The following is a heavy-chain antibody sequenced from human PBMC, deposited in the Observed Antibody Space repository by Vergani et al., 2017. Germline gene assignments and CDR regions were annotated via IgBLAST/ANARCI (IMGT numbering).Heavy chain of an antibody. D-gene: IGHD3-10*01. CDR2: IRSKAYGGTT. J-gene: IGHJ6*03. Sequence: EVQLVESGGGLVQPGRSLRLSCTASGFTFGDYAMSWVRQAPGTGLEWVGFIRSKAYGGTTEYAASVKGRFTISRDDSKSIAYLQMNSLKTEDTAVYYCTSPHGSGSYYYYMDVWGKGTTVTVSS. V-gene: IGHV3-49*04. CDR3: TSPHGSGSYYYYMDV. CDR1: GFTFGDYA.